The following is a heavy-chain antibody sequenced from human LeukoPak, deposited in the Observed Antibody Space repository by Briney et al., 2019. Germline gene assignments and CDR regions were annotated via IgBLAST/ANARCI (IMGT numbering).Heavy chain of an antibody. Sequence: PSQTLSLTCTVSGGSISSGSYYWSWIRQPPGKGLEWIGEINHSGSTNYNPSLKSRVTISVDTSKNQFSLKLSSVTAADTAVYYCARELGYCSSTSCYVVYNWFDPWGQGTLVTVSS. CDR2: INHSGST. V-gene: IGHV4-39*07. CDR3: ARELGYCSSTSCYVVYNWFDP. D-gene: IGHD2-2*01. J-gene: IGHJ5*02. CDR1: GGSISSGSYY.